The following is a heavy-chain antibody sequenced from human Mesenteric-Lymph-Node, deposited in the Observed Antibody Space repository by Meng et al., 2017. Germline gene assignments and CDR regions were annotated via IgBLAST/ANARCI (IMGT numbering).Heavy chain of an antibody. CDR1: GYTFSSYE. CDR3: ARVGLLPEPTEDFIDY. Sequence: ASVKVSCKASGYTFSSYEISWVRQAPGQGLEWVGWIGTYKGNTEYAQKLQGRVTVTTDTSTNTAYMELRGLRAEDTAVYYCARVGLLPEPTEDFIDYWGQGTLVTV. J-gene: IGHJ4*02. V-gene: IGHV1-18*01. D-gene: IGHD1-14*01. CDR2: IGTYKGNT.